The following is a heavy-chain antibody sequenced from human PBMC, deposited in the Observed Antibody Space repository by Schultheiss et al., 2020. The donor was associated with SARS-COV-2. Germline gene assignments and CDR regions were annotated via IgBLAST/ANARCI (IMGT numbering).Heavy chain of an antibody. D-gene: IGHD3-3*01. J-gene: IGHJ4*02. V-gene: IGHV1-18*04. CDR2: IIPIFGTA. CDR1: GYTFTGYY. Sequence: ASVKVSCKASGYTFTGYYMHWVRQAPGQGLEWMGGIIPIFGTANYAQKLQGRVTMTTDTSTSTAYMELRSLRSDDTAVYYCARDHSRFLEWLFQGVMYFDYWGQGTLVTVSS. CDR3: ARDHSRFLEWLFQGVMYFDY.